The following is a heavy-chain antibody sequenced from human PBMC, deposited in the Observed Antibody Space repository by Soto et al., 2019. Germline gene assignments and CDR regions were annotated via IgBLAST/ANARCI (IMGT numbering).Heavy chain of an antibody. CDR2: ISYDGSNK. V-gene: IGHV3-30-3*01. Sequence: GGSLRLSCAASGFTFSSYAMHWVRQAPGKGLEWVAVISYDGSNKYYADSVKGRFTISRDNSKNTLYLQMNSLRAEDTAVYYCARPGSGWYSEVDYWGQGTLVTVSS. CDR1: GFTFSSYA. D-gene: IGHD6-19*01. J-gene: IGHJ4*02. CDR3: ARPGSGWYSEVDY.